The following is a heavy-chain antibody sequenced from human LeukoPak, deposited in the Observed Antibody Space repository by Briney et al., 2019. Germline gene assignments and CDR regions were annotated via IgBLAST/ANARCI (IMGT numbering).Heavy chain of an antibody. D-gene: IGHD6-13*01. CDR2: IYYSGST. CDR1: GGSISSYY. V-gene: IGHV4-59*01. J-gene: IGHJ4*02. Sequence: SETLSLTCTVSGGSISSYYWSWIRQPPGKGQEWIGYIYYSGSTNYNPSLKSRVTISVDTSKNQFSLKLSSVTAADTAVYYCARGRAGAADDFDYWGQGTLVTVSS. CDR3: ARGRAGAADDFDY.